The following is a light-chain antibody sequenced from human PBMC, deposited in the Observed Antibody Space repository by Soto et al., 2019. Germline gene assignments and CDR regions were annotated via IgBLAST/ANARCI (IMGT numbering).Light chain of an antibody. CDR1: SSNIGAGYN. CDR2: DNN. CDR3: QSYDSSLSGSV. Sequence: QSVLTQPPSVSGAPGQRVTISCTGSSSNIGAGYNVHWYQQLPGTAPKLLIYDNNNRPSGVPDRFSGSKSGTSASLAITGRQAEDEADYYFQSYDSSLSGSVFGGGTQLTVL. V-gene: IGLV1-40*01. J-gene: IGLJ2*01.